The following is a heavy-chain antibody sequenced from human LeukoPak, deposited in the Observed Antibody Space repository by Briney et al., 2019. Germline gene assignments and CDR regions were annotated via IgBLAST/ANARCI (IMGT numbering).Heavy chain of an antibody. V-gene: IGHV4-59*01. J-gene: IGHJ6*02. CDR3: ARVGSNNYYDGDV. CDR2: VYYGGSA. Sequence: PSETLSLTCTVSGGSISPYYWNWIRLPPGKGLEWIGSVYYGGSANYNASLRSRVTLSVDTSKSQFSLRLTSVTAADTAIYYCARVGSNNYYDGDVWGQGTTVTVSS. D-gene: IGHD3-3*01. CDR1: GGSISPYY.